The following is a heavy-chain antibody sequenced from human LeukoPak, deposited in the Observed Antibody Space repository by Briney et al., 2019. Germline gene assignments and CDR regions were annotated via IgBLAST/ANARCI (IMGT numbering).Heavy chain of an antibody. CDR1: GYTFSGYF. CDR2: ISPKNGEA. CDR3: TKGGPGTAGTESDY. V-gene: IGHV1-2*02. Sequence: ASVRVSCKASGYTFSGYFMHWVRQAPGKGLEWVGWISPKNGEAKNAQQVQGRLTMTRDTYITTAFMELSGLTADDTAVYYCTKGGPGTAGTESDYGGRGNLVTVSS. D-gene: IGHD1/OR15-1a*01. J-gene: IGHJ4*02.